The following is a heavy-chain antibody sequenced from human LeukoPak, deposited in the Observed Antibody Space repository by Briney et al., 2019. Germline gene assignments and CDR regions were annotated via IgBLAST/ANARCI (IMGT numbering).Heavy chain of an antibody. D-gene: IGHD3-22*01. CDR3: ARDPGSSGYET. J-gene: IGHJ5*02. CDR1: GYTLTGYY. CDR2: INPNSGGT. V-gene: IGHV1-2*02. Sequence: ASVKVSCKASGYTLTGYYMHWVRQAPGQGLEWMAWINPNSGGTNYAQKFQGRVTMTRDTSINTAYMELSRLRSDDTAVYYCARDPGSSGYETWGQGTLVTVSS.